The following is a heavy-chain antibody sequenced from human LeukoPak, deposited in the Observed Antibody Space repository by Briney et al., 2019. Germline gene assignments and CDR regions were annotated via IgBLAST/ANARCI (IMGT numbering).Heavy chain of an antibody. CDR2: ISGYGTTI. V-gene: IGHV3-48*03. CDR1: GFTFRSYE. CDR3: ARVGYYSSGPFSYFDY. J-gene: IGHJ4*02. D-gene: IGHD3-10*01. Sequence: PGGSLRLSCVASGFTFRSYEMNWVRQAPGKGLEWVSYISGYGTTIYYADSVRGRFTVSRDNAKNSLYLQMNSLRVEDTAVYYCARVGYYSSGPFSYFDYWGQGTLVTVSS.